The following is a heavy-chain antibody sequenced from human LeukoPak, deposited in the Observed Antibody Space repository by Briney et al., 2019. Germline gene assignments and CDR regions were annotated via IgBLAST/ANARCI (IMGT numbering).Heavy chain of an antibody. CDR3: ASGGYSYGPVYYYYGMDV. Sequence: PSETLSLTCTVSGGSISSYYWSWIRQPPGKGLEWIGYIYYSGSTNYNPSLKCRVTISVDTSKNQFSLKLSSVTAADTAVYYCASGGYSYGPVYYYYGMDVWGQGTTVTVSS. J-gene: IGHJ6*02. D-gene: IGHD5-18*01. CDR1: GGSISSYY. V-gene: IGHV4-59*01. CDR2: IYYSGST.